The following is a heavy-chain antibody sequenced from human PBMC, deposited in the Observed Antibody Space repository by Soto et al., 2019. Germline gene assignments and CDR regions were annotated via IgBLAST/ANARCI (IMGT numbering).Heavy chain of an antibody. D-gene: IGHD3-10*01. CDR2: IYPGGSDT. J-gene: IGHJ4*02. CDR3: AGHSGEIWFGELLPDY. V-gene: IGHV5-51*01. Sequence: PGESLKISCKGSGYSFTSYWIGWVRQMPGKGLEWMGIIYPGGSDTRYSPSFQGQVTISADKSVSTAYLQWSSLKASDTAMYYCAGHSGEIWFGELLPDYWGQGTLVTVSS. CDR1: GYSFTSYW.